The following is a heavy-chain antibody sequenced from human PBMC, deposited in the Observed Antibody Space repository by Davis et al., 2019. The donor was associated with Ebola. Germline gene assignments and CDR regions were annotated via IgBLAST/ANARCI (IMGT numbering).Heavy chain of an antibody. V-gene: IGHV3-48*02. Sequence: PGGSLRLSCTASGFTFSTYTMNWVRQAPGKGLEWLSYISSSSRTIYYADSVKGRFTVSRDNAKNSVYLQMNSLRDEDTAVYYCARDSDTAMATRYWYFDLWGRGTLVTVTS. CDR3: ARDSDTAMATRYWYFDL. D-gene: IGHD5-18*01. J-gene: IGHJ2*01. CDR1: GFTFSTYT. CDR2: ISSSSRTI.